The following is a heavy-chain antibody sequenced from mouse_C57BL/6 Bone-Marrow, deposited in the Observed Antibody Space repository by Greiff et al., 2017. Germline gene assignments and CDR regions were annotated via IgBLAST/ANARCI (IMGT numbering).Heavy chain of an antibody. V-gene: IGHV1-64*01. D-gene: IGHD2-1*01. J-gene: IGHJ2*01. CDR2: IHPNSGST. Sequence: QVQLQQPGAELVKPGASVQLSCKASGYTFTSYWMHWVKQRPGQGLVWIGMIHPNSGSTNYNEKFKSKATLTVDKSSSPAYMQLSSLTSEDSAVYYCARGSYGNYEDYWGQGTTLTVSS. CDR3: ARGSYGNYEDY. CDR1: GYTFTSYW.